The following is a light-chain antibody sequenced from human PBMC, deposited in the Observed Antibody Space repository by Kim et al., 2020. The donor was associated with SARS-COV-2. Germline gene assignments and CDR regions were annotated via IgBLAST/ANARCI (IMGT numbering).Light chain of an antibody. CDR3: TSYTSSNTYV. Sequence: GQSITISCTGTSSDVGGYNYVSWYQQHPGKAPKLMIYDVSNRPSGVSNRFSGSKSGNTASLTISGLQAEDEGDFYCTSYTSSNTYVFGTGTKVTVL. V-gene: IGLV2-14*03. CDR1: SSDVGGYNY. J-gene: IGLJ1*01. CDR2: DVS.